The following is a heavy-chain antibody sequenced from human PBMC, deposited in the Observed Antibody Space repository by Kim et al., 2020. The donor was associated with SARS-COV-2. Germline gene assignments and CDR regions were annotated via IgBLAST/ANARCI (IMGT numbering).Heavy chain of an antibody. CDR2: ISYDGSNK. J-gene: IGHJ4*02. Sequence: GGSLRLSCAASGFTFSSYGMHWVRQAPGKGLEWVAVISYDGSNKYYADSVKGRFTISRDNSKNTLYLQMNSLRAEDTAVYYCAQTGVPAAPFDYWGQGTLVTVSS. CDR1: GFTFSSYG. V-gene: IGHV3-33*05. D-gene: IGHD2-2*01. CDR3: AQTGVPAAPFDY.